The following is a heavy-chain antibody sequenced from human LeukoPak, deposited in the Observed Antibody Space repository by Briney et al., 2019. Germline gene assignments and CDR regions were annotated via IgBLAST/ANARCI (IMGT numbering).Heavy chain of an antibody. J-gene: IGHJ4*02. CDR3: ARALVKGPVLRYFDWLARDAGYYFDY. V-gene: IGHV1-69*05. Sequence: ASVKVSCKASGGTFSSYAISWVRQAPGQGLEWLGGIIPIFGTANYAQKFQGRVTITTDESTSTAYMELSSLRSEDTAVYYCARALVKGPVLRYFDWLARDAGYYFDYWGQGTLVTVSS. CDR2: IIPIFGTA. CDR1: GGTFSSYA. D-gene: IGHD3-9*01.